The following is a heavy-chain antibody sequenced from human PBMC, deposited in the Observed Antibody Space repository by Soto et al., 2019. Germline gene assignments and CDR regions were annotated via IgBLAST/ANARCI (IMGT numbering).Heavy chain of an antibody. J-gene: IGHJ3*02. CDR1: GGSFSGYY. D-gene: IGHD2-21*01. CDR2: INHSGST. V-gene: IGHV4-34*01. Sequence: QVQLQQWGAGLLKPSETLSLTCAVYGGSFSGYYWSWIRQPPGKGLEWIGEINHSGSTNYNLSLKSRVTISVDTSKNQFSLKLSSVTAADTAVYYCAPHKHRDDAFDIWGQGTMVTVSS. CDR3: APHKHRDDAFDI.